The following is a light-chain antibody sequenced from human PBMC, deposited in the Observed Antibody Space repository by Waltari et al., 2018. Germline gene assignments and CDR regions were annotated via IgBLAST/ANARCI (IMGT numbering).Light chain of an antibody. CDR1: QSGTRT. V-gene: IGKV3-20*01. J-gene: IGKJ1*01. CDR3: QHYLRLPAT. Sequence: EIVLTQSPGTLALSPGERTHPSCRASQSGTRTLAWYQQKPGQAPRLLIYGASNRATGIPDRFSGSGSGTDFSLTISRLEPEDFAVYYCQHYLRLPATFGQGTKVEIK. CDR2: GAS.